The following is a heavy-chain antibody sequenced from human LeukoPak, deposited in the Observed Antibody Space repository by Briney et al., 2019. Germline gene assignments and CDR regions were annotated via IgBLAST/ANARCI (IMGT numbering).Heavy chain of an antibody. J-gene: IGHJ4*02. V-gene: IGHV3-7*01. Sequence: GGSLRLSCAASGFTVSSNYMSWVRQAPGKGLEWVAHIKEDTSQKYYVGSVEGRFTISRDNARNSLYLQMNSLRGEDTAVYFCSRQVSREGHFDYWGQGALVTVSS. CDR2: IKEDTSQK. CDR1: GFTVSSNY. CDR3: SRQVSREGHFDY. D-gene: IGHD1-26*01.